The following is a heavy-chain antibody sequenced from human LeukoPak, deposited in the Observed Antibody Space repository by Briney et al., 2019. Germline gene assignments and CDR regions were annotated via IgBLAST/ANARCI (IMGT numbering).Heavy chain of an antibody. J-gene: IGHJ4*02. CDR1: GFSFSYQG. CDR2: IGTSNSDR. CDR3: AKEGYDYAPLSSSGVDY. D-gene: IGHD3-16*01. V-gene: IGHV3-21*01. Sequence: GGSLRLSRAGSGFSFSYQGVTWVRQAPGKGLEWVSSIGTSNSDRYYADSVKGRFTISRDNSKNTLYLQMNSLRAEDTAVYYCAKEGYDYAPLSSSGVDYWGQGTLVTVSS.